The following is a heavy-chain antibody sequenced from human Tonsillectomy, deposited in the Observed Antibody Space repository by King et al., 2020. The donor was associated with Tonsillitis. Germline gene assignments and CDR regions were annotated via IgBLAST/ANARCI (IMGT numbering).Heavy chain of an antibody. J-gene: IGHJ4*02. Sequence: VQLVESGGGLVQPGESLRLSCAASGFTFSNFGISWVRQAPGKGLEWVSDISNGGDITYYADSVKGRFTISRDNSKNTLYLQMNRLRAEDTALYYCAKAVFHNGLYDYWGQGTRVTVSS. V-gene: IGHV3-23*04. D-gene: IGHD2-8*01. CDR1: GFTFSNFG. CDR3: AKAVFHNGLYDY. CDR2: ISNGGDIT.